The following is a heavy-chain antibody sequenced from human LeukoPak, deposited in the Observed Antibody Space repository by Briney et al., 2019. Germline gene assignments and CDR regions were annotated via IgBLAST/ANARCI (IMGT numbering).Heavy chain of an antibody. CDR2: IWYDGNNK. V-gene: IGHV3-33*01. J-gene: IGHJ4*02. Sequence: TGGSLRLSCAASGFTFSSYGMHWVRQAPGKGLEWVALIWYDGNNKYYADSVKGRFTISRDNSKNTLYLQLNSLRAEGTAVYYCARQHCSGGDCYFFDWGQGTLVTVSS. D-gene: IGHD2-15*01. CDR3: ARQHCSGGDCYFFD. CDR1: GFTFSSYG.